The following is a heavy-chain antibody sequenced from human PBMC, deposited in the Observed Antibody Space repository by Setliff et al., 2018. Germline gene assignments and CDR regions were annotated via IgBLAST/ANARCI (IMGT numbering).Heavy chain of an antibody. J-gene: IGHJ4*02. CDR2: IYYSGST. D-gene: IGHD3-10*01. Sequence: SETLSLTCCVSGDSMSFSYWSWIRQPPGKGLEWIGYIYYSGSTDSHPSLKSRVSISIDTSKNQFSLNVRSVTAADTAIYYCAKGRGEMDSWGQGILVTVSS. V-gene: IGHV4-59*01. CDR3: AKGRGEMDS. CDR1: GDSMSFSY.